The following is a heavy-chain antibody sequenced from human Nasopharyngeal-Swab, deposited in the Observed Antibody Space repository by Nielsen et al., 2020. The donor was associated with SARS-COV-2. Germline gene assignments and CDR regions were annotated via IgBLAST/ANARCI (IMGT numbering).Heavy chain of an antibody. V-gene: IGHV3-23*01. J-gene: IGHJ5*02. Sequence: GESLKISCGVSGFTISNSGMSWVRQAPGKGLEWVSLISTGGYTYCADSVKGRFTISRDNSRNTLVLQMNGLRVEDTAVYYCAKGDYGVFDPWGQGTLVTVSS. D-gene: IGHD4/OR15-4a*01. CDR3: AKGDYGVFDP. CDR2: ISTGGYT. CDR1: GFTISNSG.